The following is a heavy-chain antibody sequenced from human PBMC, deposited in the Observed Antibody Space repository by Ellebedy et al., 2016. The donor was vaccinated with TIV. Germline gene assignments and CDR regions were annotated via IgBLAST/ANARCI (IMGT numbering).Heavy chain of an antibody. CDR1: GFTFSSYS. D-gene: IGHD2-21*02. V-gene: IGHV3-21*01. CDR2: ISSSSSYI. Sequence: GESLKISXAASGFTFSSYSMNCVRQAPGKGLEWVSSISSSSSYIYYADSVKGRFTISRDNAKNSLYLQMNSLRAEDTAVYYCARDMQGDDREDAFDIWGQGTMVTVSS. J-gene: IGHJ3*02. CDR3: ARDMQGDDREDAFDI.